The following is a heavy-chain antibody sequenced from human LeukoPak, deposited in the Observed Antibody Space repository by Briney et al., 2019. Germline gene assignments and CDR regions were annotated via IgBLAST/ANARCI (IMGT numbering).Heavy chain of an antibody. V-gene: IGHV3-30-3*01. J-gene: IGHJ4*02. D-gene: IGHD6-19*01. CDR1: GFTFSSYA. CDR3: ARDFKYSSGWWNY. Sequence: PGGSLRLSCAASGFTFSSYAMHWVRQAPGKGLEWVAVISYDGSNKYYADSVKGRFTISRDNSKNTLYLQMNSLRAEDTAVYYCARDFKYSSGWWNYWGQGTLVTVSS. CDR2: ISYDGSNK.